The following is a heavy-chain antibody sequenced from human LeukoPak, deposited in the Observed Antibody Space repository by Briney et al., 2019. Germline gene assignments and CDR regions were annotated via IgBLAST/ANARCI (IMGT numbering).Heavy chain of an antibody. CDR3: ARGGYYYDR. CDR1: GGSISSSSYY. CDR2: IYYSGST. V-gene: IGHV4-39*07. Sequence: SETLSLTCTVSGGSISSSSYYWGWIRHPPGKGLEWIGSIYYSGSTYYNPSLKSRVTISVDTSKNQFSLKLSSVTAADTAVYYCARGGYYYDRWGQGTLVTVSS. D-gene: IGHD3-22*01. J-gene: IGHJ4*02.